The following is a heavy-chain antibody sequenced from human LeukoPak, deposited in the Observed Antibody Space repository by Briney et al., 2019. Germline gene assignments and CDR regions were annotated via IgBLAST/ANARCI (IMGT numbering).Heavy chain of an antibody. Sequence: ASVKVSCKASGYTFTSYYMHWVRQAPGQGLEWMGTINPSGGSTSYAQKFQGRVTMTRDTSTSTVYMELSSLRSEDTAVYYCARALSTVPSGGPFDYWGQGTLVTVSS. J-gene: IGHJ4*02. CDR1: GYTFTSYY. V-gene: IGHV1-46*01. CDR2: INPSGGST. D-gene: IGHD4-17*01. CDR3: ARALSTVPSGGPFDY.